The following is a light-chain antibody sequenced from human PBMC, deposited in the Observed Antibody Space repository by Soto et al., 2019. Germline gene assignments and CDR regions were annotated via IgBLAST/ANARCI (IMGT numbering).Light chain of an antibody. CDR3: TSYTTSNTLV. CDR2: EVT. J-gene: IGLJ3*02. V-gene: IGLV2-14*01. CDR1: SSDLGGYNY. Sequence: QSALTQPASVSGSPGQSITISGTGTSSDLGGYNYVSWYQQHPGKAPKLMIYEVTNRPSGVSHRFSGSKSGNTASLTISGLQAEDEADYYCTSYTTSNTLVFGGGTKLTV.